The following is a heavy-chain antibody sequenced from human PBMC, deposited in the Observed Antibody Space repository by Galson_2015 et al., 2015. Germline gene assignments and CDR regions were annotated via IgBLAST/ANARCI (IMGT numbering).Heavy chain of an antibody. CDR3: ARAIAVAGYYFDY. D-gene: IGHD6-19*01. Sequence: SVKVSCKASNYSFTSNAIIWVRQAPGQGLEWMGWISPNTGNTKYPQNLQGRVTMTTDTSTSTAYMELRSLSSDDTAVYHCARAIAVAGYYFDYWGQGTLVTVSS. CDR2: ISPNTGNT. J-gene: IGHJ4*02. CDR1: NYSFTSNA. V-gene: IGHV1-18*01.